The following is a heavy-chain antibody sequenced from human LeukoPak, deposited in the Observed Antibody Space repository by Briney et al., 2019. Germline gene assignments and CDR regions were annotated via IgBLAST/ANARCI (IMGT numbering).Heavy chain of an antibody. CDR1: GGSISSSSYY. Sequence: PSETLSLTCTVSGGSISSSSYYWGWIRQSPGKGLEWIGSIYYSGSTYYNPSLKSRVTISVDTSKNQFSLKLSSVTAADTAVYDCARHVRWAFDYWGQGTLVTVSS. CDR2: IYYSGST. CDR3: ARHVRWAFDY. V-gene: IGHV4-39*01. J-gene: IGHJ4*02. D-gene: IGHD4-23*01.